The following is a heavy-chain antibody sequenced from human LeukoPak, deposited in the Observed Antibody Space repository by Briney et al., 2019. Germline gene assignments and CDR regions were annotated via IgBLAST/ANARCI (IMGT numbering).Heavy chain of an antibody. J-gene: IGHJ3*02. CDR1: GYTFTSYY. CDR2: INPSGGST. Sequence: ASVKVSCKASGYTFTSYYMHWVRQAPGQGLEWMGIINPSGGSTSYAQKFQGRVTMTRDTSTSTVYMELSSLRSEDTAVYYCARDKGTMVRGVNPVLYAFDILGQGTKVTVSS. D-gene: IGHD3-10*01. CDR3: ARDKGTMVRGVNPVLYAFDI. V-gene: IGHV1-46*01.